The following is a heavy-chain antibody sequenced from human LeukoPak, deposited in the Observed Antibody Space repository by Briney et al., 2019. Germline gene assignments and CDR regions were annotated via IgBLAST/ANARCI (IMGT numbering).Heavy chain of an antibody. CDR1: GYTFSVYN. V-gene: IGHV7-4-1*02. J-gene: IGHJ3*02. D-gene: IGHD1-1*01. Sequence: GASVKVSCQASGYTFSVYNMHWGRQAPGQGLEWMGWINTNTGNLTSAQDFTGQFAFSMDTSDNTAYLEITMFRTEDTDMYFCARVMRGGRSNDAFDMWGQGTMDTVSS. CDR3: ARVMRGGRSNDAFDM. CDR2: INTNTGNL.